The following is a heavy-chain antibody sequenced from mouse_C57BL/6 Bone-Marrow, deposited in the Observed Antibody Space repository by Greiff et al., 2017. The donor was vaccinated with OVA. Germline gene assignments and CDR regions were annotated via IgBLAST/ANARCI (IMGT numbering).Heavy chain of an antibody. CDR3: ARPHYSKCIYFDY. Sequence: EVQLQESGGDLVKPGGSLKLSCAASGFTFSSYGMSWVRQTPDKRLEWVATISSGGSYTYYPDSVKGRFTISRDNAKNTLYLQMSSLKSEDTAMYYCARPHYSKCIYFDYWGQGTTLTVSS. D-gene: IGHD2-5*01. CDR1: GFTFSSYG. V-gene: IGHV5-6*01. J-gene: IGHJ2*01. CDR2: ISSGGSYT.